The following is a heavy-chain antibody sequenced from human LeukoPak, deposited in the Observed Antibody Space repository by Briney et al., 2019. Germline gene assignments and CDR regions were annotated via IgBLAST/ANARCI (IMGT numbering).Heavy chain of an antibody. Sequence: ASVKVFCKASGYSFKAYYMHWVRQAPGQGLEWMGWINPNTGDTNFAQKFQGRVTMTRDTSISTAYMELRRLTSDDTAIYYCARSLSTDYWGQGTLVAVSS. J-gene: IGHJ4*02. CDR3: ARSLSTDY. CDR2: INPNTGDT. CDR1: GYSFKAYY. V-gene: IGHV1-2*02.